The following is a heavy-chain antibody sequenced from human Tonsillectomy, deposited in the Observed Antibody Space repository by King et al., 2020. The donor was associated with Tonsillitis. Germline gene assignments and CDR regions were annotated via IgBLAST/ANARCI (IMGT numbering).Heavy chain of an antibody. V-gene: IGHV3-23*04. CDR3: AKAGRGTRYDYLIWFDR. CDR1: GFTFSSYA. J-gene: IGHJ5*02. CDR2: ISSSGAST. D-gene: IGHD5-12*01. Sequence: VQLVESGGGVVHPGGSLRVSCAASGFTFSSYAMSWVRQAPGKGLDCGSTISSSGASTYYADSVKGRFTISRDNSKNTLYLQMNSLRAEDTAVYFCAKAGRGTRYDYLIWFDRWGQRTLVTVSS.